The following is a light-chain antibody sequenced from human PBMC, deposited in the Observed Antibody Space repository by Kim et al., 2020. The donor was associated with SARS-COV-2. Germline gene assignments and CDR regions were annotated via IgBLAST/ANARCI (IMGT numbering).Light chain of an antibody. CDR3: QQYDRSPYT. CDR1: QSVDSRY. V-gene: IGKV3-20*01. CDR2: AGS. Sequence: EIVLTQSPGTLSLSPGERATLSCRASQSVDSRYLAWYQQKPGQAPRLLIFAGSFRATGFPDRFRGSGSGTDSTLTITRLEPEDFAVYYCQQYDRSPYTFGQGTKLEI. J-gene: IGKJ2*01.